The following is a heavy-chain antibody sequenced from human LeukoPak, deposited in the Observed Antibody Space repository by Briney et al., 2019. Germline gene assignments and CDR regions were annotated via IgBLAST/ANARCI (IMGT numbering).Heavy chain of an antibody. D-gene: IGHD3-22*01. J-gene: IGHJ3*02. V-gene: IGHV3-53*01. Sequence: PGGSLRLSCAASGFTVSSNYMSWVRQAPGKGLEWVSVIYSGGSTYYADSVKGRFTSSRDNSKNTLYLQMNSLRAEDTAVYYCARDRRYYDSSGAFDIWGQGTMVTVSS. CDR1: GFTVSSNY. CDR3: ARDRRYYDSSGAFDI. CDR2: IYSGGST.